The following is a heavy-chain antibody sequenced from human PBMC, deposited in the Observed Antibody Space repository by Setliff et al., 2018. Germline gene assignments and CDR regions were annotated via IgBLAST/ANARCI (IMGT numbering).Heavy chain of an antibody. V-gene: IGHV4-34*01. CDR3: ARDPHYDPTYSLPGHAFDF. CDR1: GDSFSDYY. Sequence: SETLSLTCAVYGDSFSDYYWSWIRQPPGKGLEWIEEINHRGSTNYSPSLKSRASISLDASKNQFALKLTSATAADTAVYYCARDPHYDPTYSLPGHAFDFWGQGIMVTVSS. CDR2: INHRGST. D-gene: IGHD3-22*01. J-gene: IGHJ3*01.